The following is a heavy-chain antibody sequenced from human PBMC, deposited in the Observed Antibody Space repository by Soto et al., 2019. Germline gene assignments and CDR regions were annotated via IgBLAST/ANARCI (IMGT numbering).Heavy chain of an antibody. CDR2: ISGSAGGT. V-gene: IGHV3-23*01. Sequence: EVQLLESGGGLVQPGGSLRLSCAASGFTFGHYAMTWVRQAPGKGLEWVSTISGSAGGTYYAESVKGRFTISRDNSKSTLYLQMNSLRAEDTAIYYCAKDLQGGDFWSGYFSRDAFDFWGQGATVSVSS. J-gene: IGHJ3*01. CDR1: GFTFGHYA. CDR3: AKDLQGGDFWSGYFSRDAFDF. D-gene: IGHD3-3*01.